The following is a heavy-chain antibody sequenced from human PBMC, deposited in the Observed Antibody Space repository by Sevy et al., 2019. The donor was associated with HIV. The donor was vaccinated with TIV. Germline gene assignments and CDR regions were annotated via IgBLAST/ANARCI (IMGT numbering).Heavy chain of an antibody. CDR2: INHSGST. V-gene: IGHV4-34*01. J-gene: IGHJ6*02. D-gene: IGHD4-17*01. Sequence: SETLSLTCAVYGGSFSGYYWSWIRQPPGKGLEWIGEINHSGSTNYNPSLKSRVTISVDTSKNQFSLKLSSVTAADTAVYYCARGEVDDYDRVLYYYGMDVWGQGTTVTVS. CDR3: ARGEVDDYDRVLYYYGMDV. CDR1: GGSFSGYY.